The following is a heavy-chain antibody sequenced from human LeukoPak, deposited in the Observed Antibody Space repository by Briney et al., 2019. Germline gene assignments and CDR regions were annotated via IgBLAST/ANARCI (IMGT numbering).Heavy chain of an antibody. CDR2: MNPNSGNT. D-gene: IGHD7-27*01. J-gene: IGHJ3*02. CDR3: ARKIDGLGISAFVI. CDR1: GYTFTSYD. Sequence: ASVKVSCKASGYTFTSYDIDWVRQAAGQGLEWMGWMNPNSGNTGYAYKFQGRVTMTRNTSISTAYMELSRLRSDDTAVYYCARKIDGLGISAFVIWGQGTMVTVSS. V-gene: IGHV1-8*01.